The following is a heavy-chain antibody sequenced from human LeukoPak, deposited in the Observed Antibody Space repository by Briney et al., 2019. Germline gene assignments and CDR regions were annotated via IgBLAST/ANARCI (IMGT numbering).Heavy chain of an antibody. D-gene: IGHD3-16*01. CDR1: GFTFGDYA. Sequence: PGGSLRLSCTASGFTFGDYAMSWVRQAPGKGLEWVGFIRSKAYGGTTEYTASVKGRFTISRDDSKSIAYLQMNSLKTEDTAVYYCTSHDSLDYWGQGTLVTVSS. J-gene: IGHJ4*02. CDR3: TSHDSLDY. V-gene: IGHV3-49*04. CDR2: IRSKAYGGTT.